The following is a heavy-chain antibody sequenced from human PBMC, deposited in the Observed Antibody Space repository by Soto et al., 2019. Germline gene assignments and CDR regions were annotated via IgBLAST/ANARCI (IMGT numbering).Heavy chain of an antibody. V-gene: IGHV4-30-4*01. CDR1: GGSISSGDYY. CDR3: AREEGSGYDDPVPYYYGMDV. Sequence: PSETLSLTCTVSGGSISSGDYYWSWIRQPPGKGLEWIGYIYYSGSTYYNPSLKSRVTISVDTSKNQFSLKLSSVTAADTAVYYCAREEGSGYDDPVPYYYGMDVWGQGTTVTVSS. D-gene: IGHD5-12*01. J-gene: IGHJ6*02. CDR2: IYYSGST.